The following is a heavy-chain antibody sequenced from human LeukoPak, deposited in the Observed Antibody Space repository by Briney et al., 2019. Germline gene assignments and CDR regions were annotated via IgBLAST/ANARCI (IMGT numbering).Heavy chain of an antibody. CDR2: IYYTGST. CDR1: GGSISSGDYY. Sequence: SETLSLTCTVSGGSISSGDYYWSWICQPPGKGLEWIGYIYYTGSTNYNPSLKSRVTISLDTSKNQFSLKLSSVTAADTAVYYCARGSYGYGYYYYYGLDVWGQGTTVTVSS. CDR3: ARGSYGYGYYYYYGLDV. D-gene: IGHD3-10*01. V-gene: IGHV4-61*08. J-gene: IGHJ6*02.